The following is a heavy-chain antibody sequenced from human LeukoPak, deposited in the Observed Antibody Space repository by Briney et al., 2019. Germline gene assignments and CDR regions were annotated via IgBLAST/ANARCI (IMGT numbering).Heavy chain of an antibody. Sequence: GASVKVSCKASGYTFTSYGISWVRQAPGQGLEWMGWINTNSGGTNYAQKFQGRVTMTRDTSISTAYMELSRLRSDDTAVYYCARGGRAQWLVNLVRFDYWGQGTLVTVSS. V-gene: IGHV1-2*02. CDR1: GYTFTSYG. CDR3: ARGGRAQWLVNLVRFDY. CDR2: INTNSGGT. J-gene: IGHJ4*02. D-gene: IGHD6-19*01.